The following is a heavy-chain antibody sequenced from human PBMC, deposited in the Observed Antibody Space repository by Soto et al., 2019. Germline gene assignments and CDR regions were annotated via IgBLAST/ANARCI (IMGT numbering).Heavy chain of an antibody. V-gene: IGHV4-31*03. CDR1: GGSVSSVGYY. CDR2: IYYSGST. CDR3: ARVPTMVRGVYYFDY. J-gene: IGHJ4*02. D-gene: IGHD3-10*01. Sequence: SETLSLTCTVSGGSVSSVGYYWSWVRQHPGKGLEWIGYIYYSGSTSYNPSLKSRVTISVDTSKNQFSLKLSSVTAADTAVYYCARVPTMVRGVYYFDYWGQGTLVTVSS.